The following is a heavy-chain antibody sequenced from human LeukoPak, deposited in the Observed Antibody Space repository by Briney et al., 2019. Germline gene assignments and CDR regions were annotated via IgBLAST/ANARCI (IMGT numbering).Heavy chain of an antibody. V-gene: IGHV1-2*04. J-gene: IGHJ3*02. D-gene: IGHD3-10*01. CDR3: ARDLDGSGSYKGVAFDI. CDR1: GYTFTGYY. Sequence: ASVKVSCKASGYTFTGYYMHWVRQAPGRGLEWMGWINPNSGGTNYAQKFQGWVTMTRDTSISTAYMELSRLRSDDTAVYYCARDLDGSGSYKGVAFDIWGQGTMVTVSS. CDR2: INPNSGGT.